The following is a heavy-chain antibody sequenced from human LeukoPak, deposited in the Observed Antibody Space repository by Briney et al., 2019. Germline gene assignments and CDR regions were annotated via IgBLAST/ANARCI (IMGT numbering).Heavy chain of an antibody. V-gene: IGHV3-30-3*01. CDR1: GFTFSSYA. D-gene: IGHD6-13*01. J-gene: IGHJ3*02. Sequence: PGGSLRLSCAASGFTFSSYAMHWVRQAPGKGLEWVAVISYDGSNKYYADSVKGRFTISRDNSKNTLYLQMNSLRAEDTAVYYCARGSSSWYEGDALDIWGQGTMVTVSS. CDR2: ISYDGSNK. CDR3: ARGSSSWYEGDALDI.